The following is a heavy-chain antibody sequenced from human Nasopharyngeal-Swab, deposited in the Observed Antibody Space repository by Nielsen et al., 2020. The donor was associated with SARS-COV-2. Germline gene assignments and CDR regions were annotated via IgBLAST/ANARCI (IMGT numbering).Heavy chain of an antibody. CDR3: ARVKDSCPDY. Sequence: SETLSLTCAVYGGSFSGYYWSWIRQPPGKGLEWIGEINHSGSTNYNPSLKSRDTISVDTSKNQFSLKLSSVTAADTAVYYCARVKDSCPDYWGQGTLVTVSS. D-gene: IGHD2-15*01. CDR2: INHSGST. CDR1: GGSFSGYY. V-gene: IGHV4-34*01. J-gene: IGHJ4*02.